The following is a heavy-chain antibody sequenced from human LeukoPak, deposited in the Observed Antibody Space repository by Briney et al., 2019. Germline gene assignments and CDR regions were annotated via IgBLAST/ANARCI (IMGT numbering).Heavy chain of an antibody. CDR1: GFTFTTYA. D-gene: IGHD2-15*01. CDR2: FSGTVDTA. J-gene: IGHJ4*02. CDR3: AKAPAGTCGGARCYYFDS. Sequence: QTGGSLRLSCAASGFTFTTYAMSWVRQTPGKGLEWVSTFSGTVDTAYHADSVKGRFTISRDNSKNTVYLQMNSLRAEDTAVYYCAKAPAGTCGGARCYYFDSWAQGTRVTVT. V-gene: IGHV3-23*01.